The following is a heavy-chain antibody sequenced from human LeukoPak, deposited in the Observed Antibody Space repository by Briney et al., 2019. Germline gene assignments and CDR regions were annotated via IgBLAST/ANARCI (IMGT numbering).Heavy chain of an antibody. CDR1: GFTFSSYA. CDR3: VKRRDPSIAVAGTADY. D-gene: IGHD6-19*01. Sequence: GGSLRLSCSASGFTFSSYAMHWVRQAPGKGLEYVSAISSNGGSTYYADSVKGRFTISRDNSKNTLYLQMSSLRAEDTAVYYCVKRRDPSIAVAGTADYWGQGTLVTVSS. V-gene: IGHV3-64D*06. CDR2: ISSNGGST. J-gene: IGHJ4*02.